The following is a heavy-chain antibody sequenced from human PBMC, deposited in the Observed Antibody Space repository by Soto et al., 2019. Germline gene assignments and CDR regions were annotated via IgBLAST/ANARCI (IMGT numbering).Heavy chain of an antibody. J-gene: IGHJ2*01. Sequence: GKGLEWVSAMGGSGGNTYYADSVKGRFTISRDTSKNTLFLQMNSLRAEDTAVYYCAKFFFQAEDGIRARSAVSAFLLNRSSDL. CDR3: AKFFFQAEDGIRARSAVSAFLLNRSSDL. D-gene: IGHD1-26*01. V-gene: IGHV3-23*01. CDR2: MGGSGGNT.